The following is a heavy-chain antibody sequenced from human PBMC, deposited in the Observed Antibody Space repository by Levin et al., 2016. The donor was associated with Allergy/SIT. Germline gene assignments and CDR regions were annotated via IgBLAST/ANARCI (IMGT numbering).Heavy chain of an antibody. J-gene: IGHJ4*02. D-gene: IGHD6-19*01. V-gene: IGHV4-59*13. Sequence: PGKGLEWIGYIYYSGSTNYNPSLKSRVTISVDTSKNQFSLKLSSVTAADTAVYYCARSEWLVRAYDYWGQGTLVTVSS. CDR3: ARSEWLVRAYDY. CDR2: IYYSGST.